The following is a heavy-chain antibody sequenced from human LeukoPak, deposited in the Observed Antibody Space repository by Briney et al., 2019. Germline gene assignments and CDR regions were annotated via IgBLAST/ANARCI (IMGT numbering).Heavy chain of an antibody. CDR1: GFTFSSYA. D-gene: IGHD4-11*01. CDR2: ISGSGGST. CDR3: AKDRGNYPYYYYYMDV. Sequence: GGSLRLSCAASGFTFSSYAMSWVRQAPGKGLEWVSAISGSGGSTYDADSVKGRFTISRDNSKNTLYLQMKSLRAEDTAVYYCAKDRGNYPYYYYYMDVWGKGTTVAVSS. V-gene: IGHV3-23*01. J-gene: IGHJ6*03.